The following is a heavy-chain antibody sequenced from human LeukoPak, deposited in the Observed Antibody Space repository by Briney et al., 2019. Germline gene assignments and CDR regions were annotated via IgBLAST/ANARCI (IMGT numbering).Heavy chain of an antibody. CDR2: ISGSGGST. Sequence: PGGSLRLSCAASGFTFSSYAMSWVRQAPGKGLEWVSAISGSGGSTYYADSVKGRFTISRDNSKNTLYLQMNSLRAEDTAVYYCAKEGAYYYDSSGFDAFDIWGQGTMVTVSS. CDR1: GFTFSSYA. J-gene: IGHJ3*02. D-gene: IGHD3-22*01. V-gene: IGHV3-23*01. CDR3: AKEGAYYYDSSGFDAFDI.